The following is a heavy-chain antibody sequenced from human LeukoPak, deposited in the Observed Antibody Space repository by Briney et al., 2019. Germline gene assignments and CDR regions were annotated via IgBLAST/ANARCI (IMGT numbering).Heavy chain of an antibody. CDR3: AKDFSSSWYGDDAFDI. J-gene: IGHJ3*02. Sequence: GGSLRLSCAASGFPFSSYAMHWVRQAPGKGLEWVAVISYDGSNKYYADSVKGRFTISRDNSKNTLYLQMNSLRAEDTAVYYCAKDFSSSWYGDDAFDIWGQGTMVTVSS. CDR1: GFPFSSYA. V-gene: IGHV3-30-3*01. D-gene: IGHD6-13*01. CDR2: ISYDGSNK.